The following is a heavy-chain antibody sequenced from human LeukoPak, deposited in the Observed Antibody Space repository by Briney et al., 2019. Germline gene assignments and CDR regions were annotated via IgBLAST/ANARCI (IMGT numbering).Heavy chain of an antibody. CDR2: ISYDGSNK. CDR3: ARDYSSGWYRDAFDI. Sequence: PGGSLRLSCAASGFTFSNYAMSWVRQAPGKGLEWVAVISYDGSNKYYADSVKGRFTISRDNSKNTLYLQMNSLRAEDTAVYYCARDYSSGWYRDAFDIWGQGTMVTVSS. D-gene: IGHD6-19*01. CDR1: GFTFSNYA. V-gene: IGHV3-30*04. J-gene: IGHJ3*02.